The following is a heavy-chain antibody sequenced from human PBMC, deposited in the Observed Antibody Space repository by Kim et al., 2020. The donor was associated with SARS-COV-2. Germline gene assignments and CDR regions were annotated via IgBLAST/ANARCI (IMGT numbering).Heavy chain of an antibody. D-gene: IGHD3-10*01. CDR3: VKDLYYYGSGQNGGY. CDR1: GFTFSIYA. V-gene: IGHV3-64D*08. J-gene: IGHJ4*02. CDR2: ISSNGGST. Sequence: GGSLRLSCSASGFTFSIYAMHWVRQAPGKGLEYVSAISSNGGSTYYADSVKGRFTISRDNSKNTLYLQMSSLRAEDTAVYYCVKDLYYYGSGQNGGYWGQGTLVTVSS.